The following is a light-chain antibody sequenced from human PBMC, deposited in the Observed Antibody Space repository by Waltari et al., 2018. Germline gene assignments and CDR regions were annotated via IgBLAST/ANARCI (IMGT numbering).Light chain of an antibody. CDR2: SDD. Sequence: QSVLTQPPAASGTPGKSISISCSSTSNTVTWFQQVPGAAPKLPIFSDDQRPSGVPARFSGSRSGTSTSLAMSGLHSEEEAEYYCATWDNSLGDWLFGGGTKVTV. J-gene: IGLJ3*02. V-gene: IGLV1-44*01. CDR1: SNT. CDR3: ATWDNSLGDWL.